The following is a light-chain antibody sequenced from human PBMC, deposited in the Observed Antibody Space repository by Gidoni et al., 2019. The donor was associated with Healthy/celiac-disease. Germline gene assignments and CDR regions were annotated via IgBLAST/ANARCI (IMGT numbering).Light chain of an antibody. CDR3: QQYYSTPYT. CDR2: WAS. J-gene: IGKJ2*01. V-gene: IGKV4-1*01. Sequence: DLVMPQSPDSLAVSLGARATINCKSSQSVLYSSNNKNYLAWYQQKPGQPPKLLIYWASTRESGVPDRFSGSGSGTDFTLTISSLQAEDVAVYYCQQYYSTPYTFGQGTKLEIK. CDR1: QSVLYSSNNKNY.